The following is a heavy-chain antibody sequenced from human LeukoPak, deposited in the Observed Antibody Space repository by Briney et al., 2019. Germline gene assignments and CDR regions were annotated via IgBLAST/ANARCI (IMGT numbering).Heavy chain of an antibody. V-gene: IGHV1-18*01. CDR3: VREDWGSGTIIDY. J-gene: IGHJ4*02. CDR2: IGGNAGDT. CDR1: GFTLTRHH. D-gene: IGHD1-14*01. Sequence: ASVKVSCKASGFTLTRHHISWVRQAPGQGLEWMGWIGGNAGDTMCAQRFQGRVTMTRDTSTSTAYMELRSLRLDDTAVYYCVREDWGSGTIIDYWGQGTLVTVSS.